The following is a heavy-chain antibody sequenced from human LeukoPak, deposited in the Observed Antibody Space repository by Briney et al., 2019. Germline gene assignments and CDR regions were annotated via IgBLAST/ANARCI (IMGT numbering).Heavy chain of an antibody. CDR1: ASAFTISG. V-gene: IGHV1-18*01. CDR3: ARDNPYYYHY. J-gene: IGHJ4*02. CDR2: ISIYNVDA. Sequence: ASVKLSCTCSASAFTISGISWIWDRQAPGQELKWVISIYNVDARCLEEYAGRVTMTTDTSTSTAYMERRRLRADDTAVYYCARDNPYYYHYWGQGTLVTVSS. D-gene: IGHD3-16*01.